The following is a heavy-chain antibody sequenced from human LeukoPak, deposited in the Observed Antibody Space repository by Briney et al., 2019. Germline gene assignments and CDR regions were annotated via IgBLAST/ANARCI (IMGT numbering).Heavy chain of an antibody. V-gene: IGHV3-7*01. Sequence: PGGSLRLSCAVSGFTFSSYWMSWVRQAPGQGLEWVANIKQDGSEKYYVDSVKGRFTISRANAKNSLYLPMNRLRAEDTAVYYCARSHSYYYDSSGYYYPTAYYYYMDVWGKGTTVTVSS. D-gene: IGHD3-22*01. J-gene: IGHJ6*03. CDR1: GFTFSSYW. CDR3: ARSHSYYYDSSGYYYPTAYYYYMDV. CDR2: IKQDGSEK.